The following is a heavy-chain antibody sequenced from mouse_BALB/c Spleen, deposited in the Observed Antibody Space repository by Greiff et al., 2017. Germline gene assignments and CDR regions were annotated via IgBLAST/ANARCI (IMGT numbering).Heavy chain of an antibody. CDR3: ARHEAPYAMDY. CDR1: GFTFSSYG. V-gene: IGHV5-6*01. Sequence: EVKLMESGGDLVKPGGSLKLSCAASGFTFSSYGMSWVRQTPDKRLEWVATISSGGSYTYYPDSVKGRFTISRDNAKNTLYLQMSSLKSEDTAMYYCARHEAPYAMDYWGQGTSVTVSS. J-gene: IGHJ4*01. CDR2: ISSGGSYT.